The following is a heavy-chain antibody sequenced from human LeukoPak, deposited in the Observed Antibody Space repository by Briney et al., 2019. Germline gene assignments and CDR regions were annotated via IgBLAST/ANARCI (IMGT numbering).Heavy chain of an antibody. CDR2: ISSSSSYI. J-gene: IGHJ4*02. V-gene: IGHV3-21*01. CDR3: ARDMVAMVRGVIPVFDY. Sequence: PGGPLRLPCAASGFTFSSYSMNWLRQAPGEGLELVSSISSSSSYIYYAASEKRRFTISRDNAKNSLYLQMNSVRGEDTGVYYCARDMVAMVRGVIPVFDYWGEGTLVTVSS. CDR1: GFTFSSYS. D-gene: IGHD3-10*01.